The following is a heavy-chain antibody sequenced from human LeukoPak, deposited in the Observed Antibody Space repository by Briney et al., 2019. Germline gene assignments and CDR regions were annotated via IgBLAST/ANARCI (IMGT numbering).Heavy chain of an antibody. Sequence: PGGSLRLSCAASGFTFSSYWMSWVRQAPGKGLEWVANIKQDGSEKYYVDSVKGRFTISRDNAKNSLYLQMNSLRAEDTAVYYCARILTGLWFGESMTPSFDYWGQGTLVTVSS. CDR2: IKQDGSEK. CDR1: GFTFSSYW. V-gene: IGHV3-7*01. D-gene: IGHD3-10*01. J-gene: IGHJ4*02. CDR3: ARILTGLWFGESMTPSFDY.